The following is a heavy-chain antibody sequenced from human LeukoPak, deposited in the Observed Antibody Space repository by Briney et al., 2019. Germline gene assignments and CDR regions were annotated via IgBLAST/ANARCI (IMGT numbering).Heavy chain of an antibody. D-gene: IGHD6-13*01. V-gene: IGHV4-30-4*07. J-gene: IGHJ4*02. CDR3: ARDRQQLVRGDHFDY. Sequence: PSQTLSLTCAVSGGSISSGGYYWSWIRQPPGKGLEWIGYVFYSGRTDHNPSLKSRLTISVDTSKNQFSLKLSSVTAADTAVYYCARDRQQLVRGDHFDYWGQGTLVTVSS. CDR2: VFYSGRT. CDR1: GGSISSGGYY.